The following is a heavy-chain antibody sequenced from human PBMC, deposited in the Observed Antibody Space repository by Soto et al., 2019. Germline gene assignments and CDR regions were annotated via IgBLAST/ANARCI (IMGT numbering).Heavy chain of an antibody. Sequence: PGGSLRLSCAASGFTFSSYVMHWVRQAPGKGLEWVAVIWYDGSNKYYADSVKGRFTISRDNSKNTLYLQMNSLRAEDTAVYYCASTGIVGATYDYWGQGTLVTVSS. CDR1: GFTFSSYV. CDR3: ASTGIVGATYDY. CDR2: IWYDGSNK. D-gene: IGHD1-26*01. V-gene: IGHV3-33*01. J-gene: IGHJ4*02.